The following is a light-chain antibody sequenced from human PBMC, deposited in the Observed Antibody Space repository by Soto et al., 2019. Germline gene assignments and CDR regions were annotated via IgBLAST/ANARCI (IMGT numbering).Light chain of an antibody. CDR1: SSDIAICSY. V-gene: IGLV2-14*01. J-gene: IGLJ1*01. Sequence: QSLFTQPASVSGSPGHSSTISYTRTSSDIAICSYVFWDQQQPGKATKLMFYQVTTRPSGVSNSFSGSRSGNTASRTSSWLQAEDEADYYCSSSTFSSKYVFGSGTK. CDR3: SSSTFSSKYV. CDR2: QVT.